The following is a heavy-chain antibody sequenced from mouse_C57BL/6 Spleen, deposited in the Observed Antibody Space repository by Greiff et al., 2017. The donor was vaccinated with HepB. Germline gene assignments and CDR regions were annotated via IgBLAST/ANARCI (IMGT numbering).Heavy chain of an antibody. CDR2: ISSGGSYT. V-gene: IGHV5-6*01. D-gene: IGHD2-1*01. CDR3: ARHGIYYGNPYYFDY. CDR1: GFTFSSYG. Sequence: EVKLQESGGDLVKPGGSLKLSCAASGFTFSSYGMSWVRQTPDKRLEWVATISSGGSYTYYPDSVKGRFTISRDNAKNTLYLQMSSLKSEDTAMYYCARHGIYYGNPYYFDYWGQGTTLTVSS. J-gene: IGHJ2*01.